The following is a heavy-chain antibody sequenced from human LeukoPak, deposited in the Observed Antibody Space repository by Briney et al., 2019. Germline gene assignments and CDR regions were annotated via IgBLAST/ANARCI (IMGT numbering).Heavy chain of an antibody. CDR2: MNPNSGNT. V-gene: IGHV1-8*01. J-gene: IGHJ3*02. D-gene: IGHD6-19*01. CDR3: ARTLGSGGDAFDT. CDR1: GYTFTSYD. Sequence: ASVKVSCKASGYTFTSYDINWGRQAAGQGLEWMGWMNPNSGNTGYAQKFQGRVTMTRNTSISTAYMELSSLRSEDTAVYYCARTLGSGGDAFDTWGQGTMVTVSS.